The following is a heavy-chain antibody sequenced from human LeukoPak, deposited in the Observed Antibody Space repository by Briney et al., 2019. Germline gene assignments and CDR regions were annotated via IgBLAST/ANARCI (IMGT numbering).Heavy chain of an antibody. CDR3: ARDYTYCSGSRCYDRFDY. D-gene: IGHD2-15*01. J-gene: IGHJ4*02. CDR1: GFAFSYYS. CDR2: ISSRSNYI. Sequence: GGSLRLSCAASGFAFSYYSLNWVRQAPGKGLEWVSSISSRSNYIYYADSVKGRFTISRDNAKNSLYLQMNSLTAEDTAVYYCARDYTYCSGSRCYDRFDYWGQGIRVTVSS. V-gene: IGHV3-21*01.